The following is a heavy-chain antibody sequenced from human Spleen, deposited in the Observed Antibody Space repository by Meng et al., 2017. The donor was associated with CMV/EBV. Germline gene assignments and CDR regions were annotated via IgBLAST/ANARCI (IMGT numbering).Heavy chain of an antibody. J-gene: IGHJ6*02. CDR2: ISAYNGNT. D-gene: IGHD4-17*01. V-gene: IGHV1-18*01. Sequence: ASVKVSCKASGYTFTNYGINWVRQAPGKGLEWMGWISAYNGNTNYAQKLQGRVTMTTDTSTSTGYMELRSLTSDDTAVYYCARSMTTVTTMYYYGMDVWGQGTTVTVSS. CDR1: GYTFTNYG. CDR3: ARSMTTVTTMYYYGMDV.